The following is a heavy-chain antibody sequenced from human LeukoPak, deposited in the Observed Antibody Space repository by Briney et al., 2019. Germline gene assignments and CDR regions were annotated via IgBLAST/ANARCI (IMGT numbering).Heavy chain of an antibody. V-gene: IGHV3-21*01. J-gene: IGHJ4*02. Sequence: PGGSLRLSCAASGFTFSSYSMNWVRQAPGKGLEWVSSISSSSSYIYYADSVKGRFTISRDNAKNSLYLQMNSLRAEDTAVYYCARELYGDYVGYFDYWGQGTLVTVSS. CDR2: ISSSSSYI. D-gene: IGHD4-17*01. CDR1: GFTFSSYS. CDR3: ARELYGDYVGYFDY.